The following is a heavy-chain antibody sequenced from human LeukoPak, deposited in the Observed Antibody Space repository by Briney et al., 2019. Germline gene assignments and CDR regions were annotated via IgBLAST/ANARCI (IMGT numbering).Heavy chain of an antibody. CDR1: EFPFSIYA. Sequence: GGSLRLSCEVSEFPFSIYAMAWVRQAPGKGLEWVSAISGSGGSTYYADSVKGRFTISRDNSKNTLYLQMNSPRAEDTAVYYCAKGMSGYYYLYYFDYWGQGTLVTVSS. J-gene: IGHJ4*02. V-gene: IGHV3-23*01. CDR2: ISGSGGST. D-gene: IGHD3-22*01. CDR3: AKGMSGYYYLYYFDY.